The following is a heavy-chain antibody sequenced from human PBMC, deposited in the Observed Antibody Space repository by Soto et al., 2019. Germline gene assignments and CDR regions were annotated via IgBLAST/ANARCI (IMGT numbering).Heavy chain of an antibody. J-gene: IGHJ4*02. CDR3: ARERIAVAGTIDY. D-gene: IGHD6-19*01. CDR2: IWYDGSNK. V-gene: IGHV3-33*01. Sequence: GGSLRLSCAAAGFTFSSYGMHWVRQAPGKGLEWVAVIWYDGSNKYYADSLKCRFTISRDNSKNTLYLQMNSLRAEDTAVYYCARERIAVAGTIDYWGQGTLVTVSS. CDR1: GFTFSSYG.